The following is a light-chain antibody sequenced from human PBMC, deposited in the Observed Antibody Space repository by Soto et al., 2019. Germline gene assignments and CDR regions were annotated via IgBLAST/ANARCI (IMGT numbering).Light chain of an antibody. V-gene: IGKV3-11*01. CDR2: DAS. CDR1: QSVNSH. CDR3: QQRSNWIT. Sequence: EIVLTQSPDTLSLSPGERATLSCRASQSVNSHLAWYQQKPGQXPXLXXXDASNRATGIPARFSGSGSGTDFTLTISSLETEDFAVYYCQQRSNWITFGQGTRLEIK. J-gene: IGKJ5*01.